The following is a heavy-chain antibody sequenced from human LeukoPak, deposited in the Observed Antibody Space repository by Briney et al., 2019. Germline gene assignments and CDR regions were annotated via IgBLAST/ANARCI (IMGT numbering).Heavy chain of an antibody. CDR3: ARDWGTSPDAFDI. D-gene: IGHD3-16*01. J-gene: IGHJ3*02. Sequence: GRSLRLSCAASGFTFSSYAMHWVRQAPGKGLEGVAVISYDGSNKYYAESVKGRFTISRDNSKNTLYLQMNSLRAEDTAVYYCARDWGTSPDAFDIWGQGTMVTVSS. CDR1: GFTFSSYA. CDR2: ISYDGSNK. V-gene: IGHV3-30-3*01.